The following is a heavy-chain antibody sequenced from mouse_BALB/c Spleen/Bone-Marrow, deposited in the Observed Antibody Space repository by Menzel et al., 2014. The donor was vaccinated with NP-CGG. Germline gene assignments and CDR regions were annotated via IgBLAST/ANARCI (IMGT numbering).Heavy chain of an antibody. CDR3: ARLYYYGQFAY. J-gene: IGHJ3*01. CDR2: INPDSSTI. D-gene: IGHD1-1*01. Sequence: DVKLQESGGGLVQPGGSLKLSCAASGFDFSRYWMSWVRQAPGKGLEWIGEINPDSSTINYTPSLKDKFIISRDNAKNTLYLRMSKVRSEDTALYYCARLYYYGQFAYWGQGTLVTVSA. V-gene: IGHV4-1*02. CDR1: GFDFSRYW.